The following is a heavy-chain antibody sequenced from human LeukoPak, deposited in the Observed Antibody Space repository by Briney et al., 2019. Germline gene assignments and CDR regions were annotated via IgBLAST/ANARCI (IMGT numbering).Heavy chain of an antibody. Sequence: PSETLSLTCTVSGGSISSGGYYWSWVRQAPGKGLEWVANIKQDGSEKYYVDSVKGRFTISRDNAKNSLYLQMNSLRAEDTAVYYCARDLTMIVFYGMDVWGQGTTVTVSS. CDR3: ARDLTMIVFYGMDV. CDR2: IKQDGSEK. D-gene: IGHD3-22*01. J-gene: IGHJ6*02. CDR1: GGSISSGGYY. V-gene: IGHV3-7*01.